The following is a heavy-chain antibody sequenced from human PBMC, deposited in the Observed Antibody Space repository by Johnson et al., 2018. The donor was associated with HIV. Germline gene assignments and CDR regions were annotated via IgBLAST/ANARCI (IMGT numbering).Heavy chain of an antibody. CDR1: EFTFSAHD. CDR2: IGISGNT. J-gene: IGHJ3*02. Sequence: VQLVESGGGLVQPGGSLRLSCAASEFTFSAHDMHWVRQTAGKGLEWVSGIGISGNTNYPGSVKGRFTISRDDSKNTLYLQMNSLRAEDTAVYYCAKDLMYNWNDVGAFDIWGQGTMVTVSS. V-gene: IGHV3-13*01. CDR3: AKDLMYNWNDVGAFDI. D-gene: IGHD1-1*01.